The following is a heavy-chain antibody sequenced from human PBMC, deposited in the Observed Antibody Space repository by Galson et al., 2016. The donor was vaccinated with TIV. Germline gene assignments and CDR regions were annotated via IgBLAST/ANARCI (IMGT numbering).Heavy chain of an antibody. CDR3: AREMGGPLTATRLYNWFDL. CDR2: IWYNGNTK. D-gene: IGHD2-15*01. Sequence: SLKLSCAASGFTFSSYGMHWVRQAPGKGLEWVGVIWYNGNTKTYADFARGQFTISRDNTKNTLYLQMNSLRVEDTAVHYCAREMGGPLTATRLYNWFDLWGQGTLVTVSS. J-gene: IGHJ5*02. V-gene: IGHV3-33*01. CDR1: GFTFSSYG.